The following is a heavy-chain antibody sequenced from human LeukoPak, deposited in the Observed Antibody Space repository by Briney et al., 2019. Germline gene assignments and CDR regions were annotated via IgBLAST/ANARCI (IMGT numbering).Heavy chain of an antibody. CDR3: ARGEAYDP. CDR1: GASITNYY. D-gene: IGHD1-26*01. J-gene: IGHJ5*02. CDR2: LSNSGTT. Sequence: SETLSLTCTVSGASITNYYWSWIRQPPGKGLEWIGYLSNSGTTKYNPSLKSRVIIVGDTSKNQVSLKLSSVTAADTAVYYCARGEAYDPWGQGTLVTVSS. V-gene: IGHV4-59*01.